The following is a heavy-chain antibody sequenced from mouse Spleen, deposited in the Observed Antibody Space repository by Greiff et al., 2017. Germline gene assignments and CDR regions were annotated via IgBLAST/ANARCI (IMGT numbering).Heavy chain of an antibody. CDR3: ARRDGYYAWFAY. CDR2: ISNLAYSI. V-gene: IGHV5-15*01. D-gene: IGHD2-3*01. CDR1: GFTFSDYG. J-gene: IGHJ3*01. Sequence: EVMLVESGGGLVQPGGSLKLSCAASGFTFSDYGMAWVRQAPRKGPEWVAFISNLAYSIYYADTVTGRFTISRENAKNTLYLEMSSLRSEDTAMYYCARRDGYYAWFAYWGQGTLVTVSA.